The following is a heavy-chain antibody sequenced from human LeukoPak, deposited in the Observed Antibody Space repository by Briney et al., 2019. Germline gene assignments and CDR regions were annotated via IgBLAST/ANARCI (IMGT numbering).Heavy chain of an antibody. D-gene: IGHD6-19*01. V-gene: IGHV4-61*02. J-gene: IGHJ6*03. CDR2: IYTSGST. CDR1: GGSISSGSYY. CDR3: ARDHKQWRVGPYYYYYMDV. Sequence: SSETLSLTCTVSGGSISSGSYYWSWIRQPAGKGLEWIGRIYTSGSTNYNPSLKSRVTISVDTSKNQFSLKLSSVTAADTAVYSCARDHKQWRVGPYYYYYMDVWGKGTTVTISS.